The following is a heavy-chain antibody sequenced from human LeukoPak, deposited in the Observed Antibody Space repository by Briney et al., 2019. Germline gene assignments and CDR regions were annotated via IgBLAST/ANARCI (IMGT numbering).Heavy chain of an antibody. CDR1: GYTFTSYG. CDR2: ISAYNGNT. V-gene: IGHV1-18*01. D-gene: IGHD1-26*01. Sequence: ASVKVSCKASGYTFTSYGSSGVRQAPGQGLVWMGWISAYNGNTNYAQKLQGRVTMTTDTSTSTAYMELRSLRSDDTAVYYCARVIIGSYPDYWGQGTLVTVSS. J-gene: IGHJ4*02. CDR3: ARVIIGSYPDY.